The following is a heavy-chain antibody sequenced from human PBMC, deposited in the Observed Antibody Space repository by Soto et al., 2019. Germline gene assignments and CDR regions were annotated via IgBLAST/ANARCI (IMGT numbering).Heavy chain of an antibody. CDR2: ISGSGGST. Sequence: GGSLRLSCAASGFTFSSYAMSRVRQAPGKGLEWVSAISGSGGSTYYADSVKGRFTISRDNSKNTLYLQMNSLRAEDTAVYYCAKDLEIAVAGTPYYFDYWGQGTLVTVSS. D-gene: IGHD6-19*01. J-gene: IGHJ4*02. CDR1: GFTFSSYA. CDR3: AKDLEIAVAGTPYYFDY. V-gene: IGHV3-23*01.